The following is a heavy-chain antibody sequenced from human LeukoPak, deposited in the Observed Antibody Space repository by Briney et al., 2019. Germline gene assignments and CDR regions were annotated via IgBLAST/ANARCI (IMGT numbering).Heavy chain of an antibody. D-gene: IGHD5-24*01. J-gene: IGHJ6*03. Sequence: ASVKVSCKASGYTFTGYYMHWVRQAPGQGLEWMGWINPNSGGTNYAQKFQGRVTMTRDTSISTAYMELSRLRSDDTAVYHCARLMANYYYYYMDVWGKGTTVTVSS. CDR2: INPNSGGT. CDR3: ARLMANYYYYYMDV. CDR1: GYTFTGYY. V-gene: IGHV1-2*02.